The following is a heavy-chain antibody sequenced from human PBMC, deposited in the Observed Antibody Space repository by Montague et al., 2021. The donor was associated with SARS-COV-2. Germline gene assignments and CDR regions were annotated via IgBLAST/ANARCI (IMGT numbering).Heavy chain of an antibody. CDR1: SDSIDNNISD. D-gene: IGHD4-23*01. V-gene: IGHV4-61*02. CDR2: VDRNGKT. CDR3: ARITVITPRYFDS. Sequence: TLSLTCSVSSDSIDNNISDSGWIRQPAGQGLEWIGRVDRNGKTNYXPALKSRVSIVLDTPKNHFSLSLESVTAADTAVYYCARITVITPRYFDSWGQGSLVTVAS. J-gene: IGHJ4*02.